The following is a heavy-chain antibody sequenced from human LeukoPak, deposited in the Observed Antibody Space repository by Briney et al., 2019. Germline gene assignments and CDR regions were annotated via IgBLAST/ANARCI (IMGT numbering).Heavy chain of an antibody. Sequence: GGSLRLSCAASGFSFSNYWMTWVRQAPGKGLERVANIKEDGSDRYYGDSVRGRFIISRDNAKNSLYLQMDSLRAEDTALYYCAREVPGAMNAFDIWGQGTMVTVSS. D-gene: IGHD2-2*01. CDR3: AREVPGAMNAFDI. CDR2: IKEDGSDR. V-gene: IGHV3-7*01. J-gene: IGHJ3*02. CDR1: GFSFSNYW.